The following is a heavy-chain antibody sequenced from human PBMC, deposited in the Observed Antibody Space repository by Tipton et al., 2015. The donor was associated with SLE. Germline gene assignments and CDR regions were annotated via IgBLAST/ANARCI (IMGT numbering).Heavy chain of an antibody. Sequence: SLRLSCAASGFTFSSYAMSWVRQAPGKGLEWVSEIYSDGSKYYVDSVKGRSTGSRDESKNTLYLQINNLRPEDTAVYYYAKPVGLNALETWGQGPTVTVS. J-gene: IGHJ3*02. CDR3: AKPVGLNALET. CDR2: IYSDGSK. CDR1: GFTFSSYA. V-gene: IGHV3-23*03. D-gene: IGHD3/OR15-3a*01.